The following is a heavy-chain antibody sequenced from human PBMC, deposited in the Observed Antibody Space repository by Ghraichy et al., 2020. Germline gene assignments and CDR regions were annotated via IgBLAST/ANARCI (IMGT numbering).Heavy chain of an antibody. CDR3: ARVAGDTWLDGGGSVY. V-gene: IGHV1-69*13. J-gene: IGHJ4*02. CDR2: IIPIFGTA. Sequence: SVKVSCKASGGTFSSYAISWVRQAPGQGLEWMGGIIPIFGTANYAQKFQGRVTITADESTSTAYMELSSLRSEDTAVYYCARVAGDTWLDGGGSVYWGQGTLVTVSS. D-gene: IGHD6-19*01. CDR1: GGTFSSYA.